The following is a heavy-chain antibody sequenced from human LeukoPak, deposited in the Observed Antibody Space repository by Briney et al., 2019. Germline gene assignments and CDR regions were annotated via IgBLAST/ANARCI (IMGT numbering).Heavy chain of an antibody. J-gene: IGHJ4*02. V-gene: IGHV3-33*01. CDR3: ARGLLTDQTTVNTVGIYYFDY. D-gene: IGHD4-17*01. Sequence: AGSLSLSCGTSGFTFSSVVVHGAPHAPGKAVACVAVIWLYRPSKFYAESVKGRFPISRHNSTNILYLQMNSLKADETAVYYCARGLLTDQTTVNTVGIYYFDYWGQATLVTVSS. CDR2: IWLYRPSK. CDR1: GFTFSSVV.